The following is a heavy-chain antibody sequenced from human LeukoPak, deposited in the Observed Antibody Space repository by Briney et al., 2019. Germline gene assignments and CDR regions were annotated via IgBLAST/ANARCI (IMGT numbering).Heavy chain of an antibody. CDR2: ISYDGSNK. J-gene: IGHJ4*02. Sequence: GGSLRLSCAASGFTFRNHGMHWVRQAPGKGLEWVAVISYDGSNKYYADSVKGRFTISRDNSKNTLYLQMNSLRAEDTAVYYCAKVGATGTFDYWGQGTLVTVSS. CDR1: GFTFRNHG. D-gene: IGHD1-26*01. V-gene: IGHV3-30*18. CDR3: AKVGATGTFDY.